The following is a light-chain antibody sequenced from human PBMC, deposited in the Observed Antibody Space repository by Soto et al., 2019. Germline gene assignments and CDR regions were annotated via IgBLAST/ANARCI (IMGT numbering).Light chain of an antibody. Sequence: EIVMTQSPATLSVSPGERATLSCRASQTVSSNLAWYQQKPGQAPRVLIFGASTRATGIPARFSGSGSGTEFTLTISSLQSEDFAVYYCQQYHKWPPFTFGQGTKLEIK. J-gene: IGKJ2*01. CDR3: QQYHKWPPFT. CDR1: QTVSSN. CDR2: GAS. V-gene: IGKV3-15*01.